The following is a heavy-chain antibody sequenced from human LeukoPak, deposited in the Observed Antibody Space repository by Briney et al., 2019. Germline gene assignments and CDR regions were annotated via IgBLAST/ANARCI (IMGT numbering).Heavy chain of an antibody. J-gene: IGHJ6*03. CDR3: ARDPREAAPGVYYFYHMDV. V-gene: IGHV3-74*01. CDR1: GFTISTHW. Sequence: GGSLRLSCVASGFTISTHWMHWVRQAPGKGLVWVSRIDSDGSTTNYADSVKGRFTISRDNAKNTLYLQMSSLRAEDTAVYYCARDPREAAPGVYYFYHMDVWGKGTTVTVSS. D-gene: IGHD6-13*01. CDR2: IDSDGSTT.